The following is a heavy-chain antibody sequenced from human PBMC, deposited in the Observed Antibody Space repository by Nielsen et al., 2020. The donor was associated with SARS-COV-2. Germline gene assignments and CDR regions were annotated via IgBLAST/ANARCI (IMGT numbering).Heavy chain of an antibody. J-gene: IGHJ5*02. V-gene: IGHV4-34*01. D-gene: IGHD6-13*01. CDR2: VNHSGTT. Sequence: WIRQPPGKGLEWIGEVNHSGTTRYNPSLRSRVTISQDTPMNQFALKLSSVTAADTAVYYCARGVSLGHSSNWYISGDWFDPWGQGTLVTVSS. CDR3: ARGVSLGHSSNWYISGDWFDP.